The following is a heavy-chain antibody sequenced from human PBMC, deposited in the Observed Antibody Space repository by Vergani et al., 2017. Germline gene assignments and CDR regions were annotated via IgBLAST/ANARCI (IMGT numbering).Heavy chain of an antibody. Sequence: QMQLVQSGPEVKKPGTSVKVSCKASGFTFTSSAVQWVRQARGQRLEWIGWIVVGSGNTNYAQKLQGRVTMTTDTSTSTAYMELRSLRSDDTAVYYCARDIVVGAMAFDIWGQGTMVTVSS. D-gene: IGHD1-26*01. J-gene: IGHJ3*02. V-gene: IGHV1-58*01. CDR3: ARDIVVGAMAFDI. CDR1: GFTFTSSA. CDR2: IVVGSGNT.